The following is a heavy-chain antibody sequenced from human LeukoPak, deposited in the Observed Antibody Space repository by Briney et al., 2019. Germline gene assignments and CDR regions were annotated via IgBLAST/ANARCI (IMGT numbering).Heavy chain of an antibody. Sequence: SETLSLTCTVSGGSISSGSYYWSWIRQPAGKGLEWIGRIYTSGSTNYNPSLKSRVTISVDTSKNQFSLKLSSVTAADTAVYYCARDPGGEVVPAAKDAFDIWGQGTMVTVSS. CDR1: GGSISSGSYY. CDR2: IYTSGST. CDR3: ARDPGGEVVPAAKDAFDI. V-gene: IGHV4-61*02. J-gene: IGHJ3*02. D-gene: IGHD2-2*01.